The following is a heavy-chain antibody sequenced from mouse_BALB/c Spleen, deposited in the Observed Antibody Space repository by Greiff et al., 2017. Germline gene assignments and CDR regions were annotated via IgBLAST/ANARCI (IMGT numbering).Heavy chain of an antibody. CDR3: ARYDGNYD. CDR2: ISYSGST. D-gene: IGHD2-1*01. CDR1: GYSITSDYA. V-gene: IGHV3-2*02. Sequence: EVKLVESGPGLVKPSQSLSLTCTVTGYSITSDYAWNWIRQFPGNKLEWMGYISYSGSTSYNPSLKSRISITRDTSKNQFFLQLNSVTTEDTATYYCARYDGNYDWGQGTLVTVSA. J-gene: IGHJ3*01.